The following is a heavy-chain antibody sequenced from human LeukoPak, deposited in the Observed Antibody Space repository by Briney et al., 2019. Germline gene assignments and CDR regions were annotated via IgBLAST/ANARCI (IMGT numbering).Heavy chain of an antibody. CDR3: ARDSGGSGYYGSRSRRKYYYYYMDV. V-gene: IGHV3-48*03. D-gene: IGHD3-10*01. J-gene: IGHJ6*03. Sequence: GGSLRLSCAASGFTFSSYEMNWVRQAPGKGLEWVSYISSSGSTIYYADSVKGRFTISRDNAKNSLYLQMNSLRAEDTAVYYCARDSGGSGYYGSRSRRKYYYYYMDVWGKGTTVTISS. CDR2: ISSSGSTI. CDR1: GFTFSSYE.